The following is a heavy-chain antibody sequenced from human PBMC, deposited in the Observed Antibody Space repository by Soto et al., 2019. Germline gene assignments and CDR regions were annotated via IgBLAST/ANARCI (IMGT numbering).Heavy chain of an antibody. Sequence: PGGSLRLSCVASGFAFSSYSMHWVRQAPGKGLEYVSAISTNGGDTYYAKSVKGRFTISRDNSKNTLYLQMGSLRAEDMAVYYCARDTYCSSTTCYAPFQHWGQGTLVTVSS. D-gene: IGHD2-2*01. CDR2: ISTNGGDT. J-gene: IGHJ1*01. CDR1: GFAFSSYS. CDR3: ARDTYCSSTTCYAPFQH. V-gene: IGHV3-64*01.